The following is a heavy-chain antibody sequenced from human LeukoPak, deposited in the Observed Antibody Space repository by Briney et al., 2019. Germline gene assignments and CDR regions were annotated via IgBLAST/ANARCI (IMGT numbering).Heavy chain of an antibody. J-gene: IGHJ6*03. Sequence: GGSLRLSCAASGFTFSSYWMRWVRQAPGKGLEWVANINKDGSEKYVDSVKGRFTISRDNTKNSLYLQMNNLRAEDTAVYYCARFYHYYMDVWGKGTTVTISS. CDR3: ARFYHYYMDV. V-gene: IGHV3-7*01. CDR1: GFTFSSYW. CDR2: INKDGSEK.